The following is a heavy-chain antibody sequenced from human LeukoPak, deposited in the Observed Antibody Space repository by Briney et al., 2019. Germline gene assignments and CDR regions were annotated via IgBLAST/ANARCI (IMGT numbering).Heavy chain of an antibody. CDR3: ARRSSGIYCSGGSCYFDY. V-gene: IGHV4-59*08. Sequence: PSETLSLTCTVSGGSISSYYWSWIRQPPGKGLEWIGYMFYSGSTNYNPSLKSRVTISVDTSKNHFSLKLSSVTAADTSVYYCARRSSGIYCSGGSCYFDYWGQGTLVTVSS. CDR1: GGSISSYY. D-gene: IGHD2-15*01. CDR2: MFYSGST. J-gene: IGHJ4*02.